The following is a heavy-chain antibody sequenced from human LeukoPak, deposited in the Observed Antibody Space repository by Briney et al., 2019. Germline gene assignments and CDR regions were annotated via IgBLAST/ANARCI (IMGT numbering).Heavy chain of an antibody. CDR1: GSTFSSYA. CDR2: ISGSGGST. Sequence: PGGPLRFSCAASGSTFSSYAMSWVRQAPGKGPEWFSAISGSGGSTYYADSVKCRFTISRDNSKNTLYLQMNSLRAEDTAVYYCAKDLGAGTTKYFDYWGQGTLVTVSS. J-gene: IGHJ4*02. CDR3: AKDLGAGTTKYFDY. V-gene: IGHV3-23*01. D-gene: IGHD1-7*01.